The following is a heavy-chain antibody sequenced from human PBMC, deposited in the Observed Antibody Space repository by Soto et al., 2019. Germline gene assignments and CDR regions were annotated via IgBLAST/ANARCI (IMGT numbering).Heavy chain of an antibody. J-gene: IGHJ4*02. V-gene: IGHV3-48*02. CDR2: ISSSSSTI. D-gene: IGHD3-3*01. CDR1: GFTFSSYS. Sequence: GGSLRLSCAAPGFTFSSYSMNSVRQAPGKGLEWVSYISSSSSTIYYADSVKGRFTISRDNAKNSLYLQMNSLRDEDTAVYYCAREPFEYDFWSGYHALFDYWGQGTLVTVSS. CDR3: AREPFEYDFWSGYHALFDY.